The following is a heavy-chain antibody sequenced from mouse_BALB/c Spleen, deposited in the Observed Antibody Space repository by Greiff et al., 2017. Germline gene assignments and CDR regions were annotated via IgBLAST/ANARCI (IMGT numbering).Heavy chain of an antibody. J-gene: IGHJ4*01. CDR3: ARGRYRGYYAMDY. Sequence: EVQLQQSGPELVKPGASVKIPCKASGYTFTDYNMDWVKQSHGKSLEWIGDINPNNGGTIYNQKFKGKATLTVDKSSSTAYMELRSLTSEDTAVYYCARGRYRGYYAMDYWGQGTSVTVSS. V-gene: IGHV1-18*01. CDR2: INPNNGGT. CDR1: GYTFTDYN. D-gene: IGHD2-14*01.